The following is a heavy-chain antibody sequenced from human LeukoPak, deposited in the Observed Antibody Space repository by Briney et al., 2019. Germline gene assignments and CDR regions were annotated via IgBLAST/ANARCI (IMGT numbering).Heavy chain of an antibody. D-gene: IGHD6-6*01. CDR3: ANDEYSSPVFDY. Sequence: GGSLRLSCAASGFTFSSYAMSWVRQAPGKGLEWVSAISGSGGSTYYADSVKGRFTISRDNSKNTLYLQMNSLRAEDTAVYYCANDEYSSPVFDYWGQGTLVTVSS. CDR1: GFTFSSYA. J-gene: IGHJ4*02. V-gene: IGHV3-23*01. CDR2: ISGSGGST.